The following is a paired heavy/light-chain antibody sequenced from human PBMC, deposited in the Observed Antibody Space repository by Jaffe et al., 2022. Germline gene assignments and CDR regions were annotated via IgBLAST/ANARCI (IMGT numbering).Light chain of an antibody. CDR2: KAS. CDR3: QQYNSYLSIT. CDR1: QSISSW. Sequence: DIQMTQSPSTLSASVGDRVTITCRASQSISSWLAWYQQKPGKAPKLLIYKASSLESGVPSRFSGSGSGTEFTLTISSLQPDDFATYYCQQYNSYLSITFGQGTRLEIK. J-gene: IGKJ5*01. V-gene: IGKV1-5*03.
Heavy chain of an antibody. CDR3: AHRLPLTMVRGATSPYNWFDP. V-gene: IGHV2-5*02. CDR2: IYWDDDK. CDR1: GFSLSTSGVG. Sequence: QITLKESGPTLVKPTQTLTLTCTFSGFSLSTSGVGVGWIRQPPGKALEWLALIYWDDDKRYSPSLKSRLTITKDTSKNQVVLTMTNMDPVDTATYYCAHRLPLTMVRGATSPYNWFDPWGQGTLVTVSS. D-gene: IGHD3-10*01. J-gene: IGHJ5*02.